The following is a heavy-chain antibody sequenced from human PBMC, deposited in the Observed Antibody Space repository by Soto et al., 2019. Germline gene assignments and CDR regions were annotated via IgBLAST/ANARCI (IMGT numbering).Heavy chain of an antibody. CDR1: GFSLSTSGVG. V-gene: IGHV2-5*02. CDR3: ARVIFGVVIHYYFDY. Sequence: QITLKESGPTLVKPTQTLTLTCTFSGFSLSTSGVGVGWIRQPPGKALEWLALIFWDDDKRYSPSLKSRLTIVKDTAKNQVVLTMTNRDPVDTATYYCARVIFGVVIHYYFDYWGQGTLVTVSS. D-gene: IGHD3-3*02. CDR2: IFWDDDK. J-gene: IGHJ4*02.